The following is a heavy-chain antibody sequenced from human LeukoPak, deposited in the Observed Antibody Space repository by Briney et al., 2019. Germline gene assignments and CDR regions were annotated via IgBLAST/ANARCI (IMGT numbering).Heavy chain of an antibody. D-gene: IGHD6-13*01. CDR1: GFTFSSYS. J-gene: IGHJ4*02. CDR2: ISSSSSYI. CDR3: ASPTGYTVGDY. Sequence: GGSLRLSCAASGFTFSSYSMNWVRQAPGKGLEWVSSISSSSSYIYYADSVKGRFTISRDNAKDSLYLQMNSLRAEDTAVYYCASPTGYTVGDYWGQGTLVTVSS. V-gene: IGHV3-21*01.